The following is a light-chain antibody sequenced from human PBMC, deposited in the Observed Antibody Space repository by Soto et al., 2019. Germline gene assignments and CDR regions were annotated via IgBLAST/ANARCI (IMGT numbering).Light chain of an antibody. Sequence: IVLAQFPASLCLSSGERATLSWRASQSVSSYLAWYQQKPGQAPRLLIYDASNRATGIPARFSGSGSGTDFTLTISSLEPEDFAVYYCQQRSNWPRTFGQGTKVDIK. CDR1: QSVSSY. V-gene: IGKV3-11*01. J-gene: IGKJ1*01. CDR2: DAS. CDR3: QQRSNWPRT.